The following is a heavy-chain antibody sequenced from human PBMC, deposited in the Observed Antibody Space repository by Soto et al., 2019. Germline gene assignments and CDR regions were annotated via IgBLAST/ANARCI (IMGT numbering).Heavy chain of an antibody. Sequence: GXSVKVACKASGYSFTGHYMHWGRQAPGQGLEWMGWINSNSVGTNYAQKFQGRVTMTRDTSISTAYMELSRLRSDDTAVYYCAREPMVRAAHGFDIWAQGTMVTVSS. CDR2: INSNSVGT. D-gene: IGHD3-10*01. J-gene: IGHJ3*02. CDR1: GYSFTGHY. CDR3: AREPMVRAAHGFDI. V-gene: IGHV1-2*02.